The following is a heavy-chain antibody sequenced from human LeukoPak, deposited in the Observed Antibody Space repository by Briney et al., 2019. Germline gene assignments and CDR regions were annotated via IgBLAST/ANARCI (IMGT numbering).Heavy chain of an antibody. CDR1: GFTFSNYA. Sequence: GGSLRLSCAASGFTFSNYAMSWVRQAPGKGLEWVSVIYSGGSTYYADSVKGRFTISRDNSKNTLYLQMDSLRAEDTAVYYCARVGSEPYYYYGMDVWGQGTTVTVSS. J-gene: IGHJ6*02. D-gene: IGHD1-14*01. CDR3: ARVGSEPYYYYGMDV. CDR2: IYSGGST. V-gene: IGHV3-53*01.